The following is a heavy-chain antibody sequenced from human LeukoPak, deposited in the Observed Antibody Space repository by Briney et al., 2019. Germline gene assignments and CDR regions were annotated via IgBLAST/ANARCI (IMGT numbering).Heavy chain of an antibody. CDR2: IYSGGST. D-gene: IGHD3-10*01. V-gene: IGHV3-53*01. CDR1: GLTVSSNY. J-gene: IGHJ4*02. Sequence: GGSLRLSCAVSGLTVSSNYMSWVRQAPGKGLEWVSAIYSGGSTFYADSVKGRFTISRDNSKNTLYLQMNSLRAEDTAVYYCARDPYNSGSSYFDYWGQGTLITVSS. CDR3: ARDPYNSGSSYFDY.